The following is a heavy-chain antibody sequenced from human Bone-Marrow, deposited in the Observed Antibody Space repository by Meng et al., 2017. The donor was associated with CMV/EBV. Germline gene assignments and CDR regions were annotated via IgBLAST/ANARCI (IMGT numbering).Heavy chain of an antibody. D-gene: IGHD1-14*01. CDR1: GFTFSDYY. CDR2: ISSSGSTI. J-gene: IGHJ4*02. CDR3: ATNPKNPDDY. Sequence: GESLKISCAASGFTFSDYYMSWIRQAPGKGLEWVSYISSSGSTIYYADSVKGRFTISRDNAKNSLYLQMNSLRAEDTAVYYCATNPKNPDDYWGQGRLVTASS. V-gene: IGHV3-11*01.